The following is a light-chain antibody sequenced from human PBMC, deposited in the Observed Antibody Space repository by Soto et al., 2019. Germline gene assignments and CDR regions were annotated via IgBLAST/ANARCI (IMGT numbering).Light chain of an antibody. J-gene: IGKJ5*01. CDR1: QSVSSTS. CDR2: GAS. Sequence: EIVLTQSPGTLSLSPGERATLSCRASQSVSSTSLAWYQQKPGQAPRLLIYGASTRATGIPDRFSGSGSGTDFTLTISRVEPEDFATYYCQQASSFPLTFGQGTRLEIK. V-gene: IGKV3-20*01. CDR3: QQASSFPLT.